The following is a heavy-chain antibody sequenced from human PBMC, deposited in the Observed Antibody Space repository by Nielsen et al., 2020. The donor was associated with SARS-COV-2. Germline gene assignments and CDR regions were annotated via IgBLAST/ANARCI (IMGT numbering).Heavy chain of an antibody. Sequence: GESLKISCAASGFTFSGYAMHWVRQAPGKGLEWVSYISSSSSTIYYADSVKGRFTISRDNAKNSLYLQMNSLRAGDTAVYYCARGSQYYDFSRETIYYYYGMDVWGQGTTVTVSS. J-gene: IGHJ6*02. CDR3: ARGSQYYDFSRETIYYYYGMDV. CDR1: GFTFSGYA. V-gene: IGHV3-48*01. D-gene: IGHD3-3*01. CDR2: ISSSSSTI.